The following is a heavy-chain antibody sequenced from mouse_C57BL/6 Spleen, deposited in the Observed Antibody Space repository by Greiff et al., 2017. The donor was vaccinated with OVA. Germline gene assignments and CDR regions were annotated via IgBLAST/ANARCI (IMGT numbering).Heavy chain of an antibody. CDR2: ISSGGSYT. V-gene: IGHV5-6*01. Sequence: EVQVVESGGDLVKPGGSLKLSCAASGFTFSNYGMSWVSQTPDKRLEWVATISSGGSYTYYPDSLKGRFTISRDNSKNTLYLQMSSLKSEDTAMYYCARHVSGYFDYWGQGATLTVSS. CDR3: ARHVSGYFDY. CDR1: GFTFSNYG. D-gene: IGHD4-1*01. J-gene: IGHJ2*01.